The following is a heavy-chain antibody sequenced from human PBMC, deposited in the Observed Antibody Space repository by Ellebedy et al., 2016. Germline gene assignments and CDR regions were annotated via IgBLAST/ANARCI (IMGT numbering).Heavy chain of an antibody. D-gene: IGHD5-18*01. CDR3: ARGLTDTPMFWAFDF. Sequence: SQTLSLTCAVYGGSFSGYYWSWIRQPPGKGLEWIGEINHSGSTNYNPSLKSRVTISTDTSKNQFSLKLSSVTAADTAVYYCARGLTDTPMFWAFDFWGQGTMVTVSS. V-gene: IGHV4-34*01. CDR1: GGSFSGYY. J-gene: IGHJ3*01. CDR2: INHSGST.